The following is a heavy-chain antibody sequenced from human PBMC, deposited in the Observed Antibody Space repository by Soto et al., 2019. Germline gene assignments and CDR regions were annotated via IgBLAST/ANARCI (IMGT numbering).Heavy chain of an antibody. CDR3: AKDYEELPANIYRGHFDF. V-gene: IGHV3-23*01. J-gene: IGHJ4*02. Sequence: PGGSLRLSCAASIFTFSRYAMSWVRQAPGQGLEWVSGISGSGDRTYYADSVKARFTITRDNAKNTLYMQMRSLRVEDTALYDCAKDYEELPANIYRGHFDFWGQGTPVTVSS. CDR1: IFTFSRYA. D-gene: IGHD2-2*01. CDR2: ISGSGDRT.